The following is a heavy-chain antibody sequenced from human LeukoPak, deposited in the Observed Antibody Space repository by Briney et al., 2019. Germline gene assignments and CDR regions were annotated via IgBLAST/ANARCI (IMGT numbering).Heavy chain of an antibody. CDR1: GFTFSSYG. D-gene: IGHD3-10*01. V-gene: IGHV1-46*01. CDR3: ARVGDYYRSGSYYPFDY. J-gene: IGHJ4*02. Sequence: PGGSLRLSCAASGFTFSSYGMHWVRQAPGQGREWMGIINPSVGSTSYAQTFQGRVTMTRDTSTSTIYMELSSLRSEDTAVYYCARVGDYYRSGSYYPFDYWGQGTLVTVSS. CDR2: INPSVGST.